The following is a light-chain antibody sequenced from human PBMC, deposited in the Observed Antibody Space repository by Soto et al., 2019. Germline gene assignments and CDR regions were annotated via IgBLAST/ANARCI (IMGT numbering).Light chain of an antibody. CDR3: RVWDSSSAHWV. CDR2: DDR. CDR1: DIGSKS. Sequence: SYVVTQPPSVSVAPGQTARVTCGGNDIGSKSVDWHQQKPGQAPVLVVYDDRDRPSGIPERFSGSNSGNTATLTIRRVEAGDEADDYCRVWDSSSAHWVFGGGTKLTVL. V-gene: IGLV3-21*02. J-gene: IGLJ3*02.